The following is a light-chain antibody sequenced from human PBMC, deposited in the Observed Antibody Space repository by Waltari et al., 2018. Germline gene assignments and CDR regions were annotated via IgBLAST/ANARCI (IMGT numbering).Light chain of an antibody. CDR2: DAS. Sequence: EMVLPQSPATLSLSPGDRATLSCRASQSVSSYLAWYHQKPGQAPRLLIYDASNRATGIPARFSGSGSGTDFTLTISSLEPEDFAVYYCQQRSNWPRTFGQGTKVEIK. J-gene: IGKJ1*01. CDR1: QSVSSY. V-gene: IGKV3-11*01. CDR3: QQRSNWPRT.